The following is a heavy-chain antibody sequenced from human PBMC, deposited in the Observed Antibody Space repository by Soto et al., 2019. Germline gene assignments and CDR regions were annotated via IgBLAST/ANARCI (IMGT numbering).Heavy chain of an antibody. CDR2: TYYRSNWNF. CDR1: WGSVSSNTAT. D-gene: IGHD6-19*01. CDR3: AGELDIHHGLGY. Sequence: QVQLQQSGPGLVKPSQTLSLTCAISWGSVSSNTATWNWVRPSPSRGLEWLGRTYYRSNWNFDYALSVKSRITIIPDTSKNQFSLQLNSLTPDDTVVYYCAGELDIHHGLGYWGPGTSVTVSS. J-gene: IGHJ4*02. V-gene: IGHV6-1*01.